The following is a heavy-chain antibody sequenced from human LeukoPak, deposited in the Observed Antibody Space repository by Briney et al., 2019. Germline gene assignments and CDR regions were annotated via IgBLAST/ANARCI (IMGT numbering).Heavy chain of an antibody. CDR1: GFTVSSNF. J-gene: IGHJ4*02. CDR2: IYSVGST. D-gene: IGHD2-15*01. Sequence: GGSLRLSCAASGFTVSSNFMTWVRQAPGKGLEWVSLIYSVGSTYYADSVKGRFTISRDNSKYTLYLQMNSLRAEDTAVYYCANLRRVVAATLDYWGQGTLVTVSS. CDR3: ANLRRVVAATLDY. V-gene: IGHV3-53*01.